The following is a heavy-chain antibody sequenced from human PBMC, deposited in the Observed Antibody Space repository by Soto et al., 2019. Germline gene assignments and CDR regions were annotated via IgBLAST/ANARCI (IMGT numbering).Heavy chain of an antibody. Sequence: PVGSLRLSCAASGFTFSSYGMHWVRQAPGKGLEWVAVISYDGSNKYYADSVKGRFTISRDNSKNTLYLQMNSLRAEDTAVYYCAKRGDSLTTGYYYGMDVWGQGTTVTVSS. J-gene: IGHJ6*02. D-gene: IGHD4-17*01. CDR3: AKRGDSLTTGYYYGMDV. V-gene: IGHV3-30*18. CDR1: GFTFSSYG. CDR2: ISYDGSNK.